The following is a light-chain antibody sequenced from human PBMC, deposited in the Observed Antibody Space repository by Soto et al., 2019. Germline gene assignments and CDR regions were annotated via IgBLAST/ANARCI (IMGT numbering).Light chain of an antibody. J-gene: IGKJ1*01. CDR1: QSVSGSF. CDR3: HQRGNGPPWT. CDR2: GVA. Sequence: ELVLSQSPGTLSLSPGERATLSCRASQSVSGSFLAWYQQEPGQAPRHLMNGVASRATGIADRFSGSGSATDYTITKSSIEAEDVVVYYCHQRGNGPPWTFGRGTKV. V-gene: IGKV3D-20*02.